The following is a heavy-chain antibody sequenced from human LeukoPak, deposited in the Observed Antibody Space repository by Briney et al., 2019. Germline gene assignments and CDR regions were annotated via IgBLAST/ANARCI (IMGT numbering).Heavy chain of an antibody. V-gene: IGHV4-39*01. D-gene: IGHD6-19*01. CDR3: ARRGWDAFDY. J-gene: IGHJ4*02. Sequence: PSETLSLTCTVSGGSISSSSYYWGWIRQPPGKGLEWIGSIYYSGSTYYNPSLMSRVTISVDTSKNQFSLKLSSVTAADTAVYYCARRGWDAFDYWGQGTLVTVSS. CDR1: GGSISSSSYY. CDR2: IYYSGST.